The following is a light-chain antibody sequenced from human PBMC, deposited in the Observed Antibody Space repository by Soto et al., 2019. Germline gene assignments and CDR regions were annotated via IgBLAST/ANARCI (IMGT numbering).Light chain of an antibody. CDR2: AAS. Sequence: DIQMTQSPSSLSASVGDRVTITCRASQSISSYLNWYQQKPGKAPKLLIYAASSLQSGVPSRFSGSGSGTDFTLTISSLQPEDFATYYCQQSYSTPITFGQGTRLESK. CDR1: QSISSY. CDR3: QQSYSTPIT. V-gene: IGKV1-39*01. J-gene: IGKJ5*01.